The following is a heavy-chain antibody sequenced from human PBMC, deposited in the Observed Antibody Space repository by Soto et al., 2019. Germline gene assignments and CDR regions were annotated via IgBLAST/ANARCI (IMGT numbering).Heavy chain of an antibody. Sequence: VGSLRLSCAASGFAFSSYSMNWVRQAPGKGLEWVSYISSSSSTIYYADSVKGRFTISRDNAKNSLYLQMNSLRAEDTAVYYCAREGRGYSYGSWGQGTLVTVSS. CDR3: AREGRGYSYGS. CDR1: GFAFSSYS. D-gene: IGHD5-18*01. V-gene: IGHV3-48*01. J-gene: IGHJ4*02. CDR2: ISSSSSTI.